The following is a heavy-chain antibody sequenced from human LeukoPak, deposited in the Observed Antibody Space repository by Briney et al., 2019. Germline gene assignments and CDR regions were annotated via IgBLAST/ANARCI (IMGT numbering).Heavy chain of an antibody. Sequence: SETLSLTCTVSGGSISSYYWSRIRQPPGKGLEWIGYIYYSGSTNYNPSLKSRVTISVDTSKNQFSLKLSSVTAADTAVYYCARRDYGVNSGEYFQHWGQGTLVTVSS. V-gene: IGHV4-59*08. CDR1: GGSISSYY. CDR2: IYYSGST. D-gene: IGHD4-23*01. CDR3: ARRDYGVNSGEYFQH. J-gene: IGHJ1*01.